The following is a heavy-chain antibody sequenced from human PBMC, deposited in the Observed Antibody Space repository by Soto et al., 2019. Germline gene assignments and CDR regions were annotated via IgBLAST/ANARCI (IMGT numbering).Heavy chain of an antibody. CDR1: GYTFTSYY. D-gene: IGHD6-19*01. Sequence: QVQLVQSGAEVKKPGASVKVSCKASGYTFTSYYMHWVRKAPGQGLEWMGSINPSGGSTRYAQTFQGRVTTTRDTSTSTVDMGLSSLRSEDTAVYYCAIAGDSCDTLTNWGQGTLVTVSS. V-gene: IGHV1-46*01. CDR2: INPSGGST. J-gene: IGHJ4*02. CDR3: AIAGDSCDTLTN.